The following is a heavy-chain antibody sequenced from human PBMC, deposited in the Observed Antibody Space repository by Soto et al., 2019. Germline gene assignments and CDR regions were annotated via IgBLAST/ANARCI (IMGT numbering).Heavy chain of an antibody. Sequence: GGSLRLSCAASGFTLSSYAMHWVRQAPGKGLEWVAVISYDGSNKYYADSVKGRFTISRDNSKNTLYLQMNSLRAEDTAVYYCARDYYDSSGYYLAYWGQGTLVTV. V-gene: IGHV3-30-3*01. CDR1: GFTLSSYA. D-gene: IGHD3-22*01. CDR2: ISYDGSNK. J-gene: IGHJ4*02. CDR3: ARDYYDSSGYYLAY.